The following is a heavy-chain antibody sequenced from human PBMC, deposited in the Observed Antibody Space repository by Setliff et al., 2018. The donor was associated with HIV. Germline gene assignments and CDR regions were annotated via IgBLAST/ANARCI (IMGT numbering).Heavy chain of an antibody. CDR3: ARGGSWLKFDN. CDR2: IYYSGDS. V-gene: IGHV4-59*08. J-gene: IGHJ4*02. D-gene: IGHD3-22*01. Sequence: SETLSLTCTVSGASITSSYWTWIRQSPGRGLEYLGYIYYSGDSNYSPSLKSRLSMSLEASTSQFSLRLNSLTAADTAMYYCARGGSWLKFDNWGQGTLVTVSS. CDR1: GASITSSY.